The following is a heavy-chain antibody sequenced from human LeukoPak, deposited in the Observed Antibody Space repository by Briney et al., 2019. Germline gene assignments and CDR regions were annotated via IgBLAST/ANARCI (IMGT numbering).Heavy chain of an antibody. D-gene: IGHD2-21*02. CDR3: VVVTAISLYYFDY. CDR1: GFALSSYA. V-gene: IGHV3-23*01. CDR2: ISGSGGST. J-gene: IGHJ4*02. Sequence: GGSLRLSCAASGFALSSYAMSWVRQAPGKGLEWVSAISGSGGSTYYADSVKGRFTISRDNSKNTLYLQMNSLRAEDTAVYYCVVVTAISLYYFDYWGQGTLVTVSS.